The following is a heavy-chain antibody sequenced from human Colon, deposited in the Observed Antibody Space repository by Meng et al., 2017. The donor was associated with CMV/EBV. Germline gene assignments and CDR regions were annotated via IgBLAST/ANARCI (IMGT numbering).Heavy chain of an antibody. CDR3: ARQTRAYCFDS. J-gene: IGHJ4*02. D-gene: IGHD2-15*01. CDR2: INWNGIST. CDR1: GFSFDDYG. Sequence: GGSLSLSCAASGFSFDDYGMIWVRQVPEKGLEWVSSINWNGISTRYADSVKGRFIISRDNAKKSLYLEMDSLRADDTAVYYCARQTRAYCFDSWGQGTLVTVSS. V-gene: IGHV3-20*04.